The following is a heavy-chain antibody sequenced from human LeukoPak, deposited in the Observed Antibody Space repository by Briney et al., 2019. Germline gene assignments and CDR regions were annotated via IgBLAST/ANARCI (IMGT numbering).Heavy chain of an antibody. D-gene: IGHD5-24*01. Sequence: GGSLRLFCAASGSTFSSYGMSWVRQAPGKGLEWVANIKQDGTEKYYVESVKGRFTISRDNAQNSLYLQLNSLRVEDTAVYYCARDVAYNYYLSYWGQGTLVTVSS. CDR3: ARDVAYNYYLSY. J-gene: IGHJ4*02. CDR2: IKQDGTEK. CDR1: GSTFSSYG. V-gene: IGHV3-7*01.